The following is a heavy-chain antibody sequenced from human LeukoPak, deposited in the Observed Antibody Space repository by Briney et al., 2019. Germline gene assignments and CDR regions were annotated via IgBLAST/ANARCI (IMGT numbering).Heavy chain of an antibody. D-gene: IGHD2-21*01. CDR2: TWYDGRNN. Sequence: GGSLRLSCAASGFTFTNYGMHWVRQAPGKGLEWVAVTWYDGRNNYYAASVKGRFTISRDDSKTTVYLLMNSLRAEDTAVYYCAREVAPLYFHYGMDVWGEGTTVTVSS. V-gene: IGHV3-33*08. CDR1: GFTFTNYG. J-gene: IGHJ6*01. CDR3: AREVAPLYFHYGMDV.